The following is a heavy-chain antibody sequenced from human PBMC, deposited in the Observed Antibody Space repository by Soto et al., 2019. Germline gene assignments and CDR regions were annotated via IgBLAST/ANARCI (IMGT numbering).Heavy chain of an antibody. J-gene: IGHJ6*03. Sequence: GGSLRHSCAASGFTFWDYYMSGIRQAPGKGLEWVSYISSSGSTIYYADSVKGRFTISRDNAKNSLYLQMNSLRAEDTAVYYCARPPRYYYYYMDVWGKGTTVTVSS. V-gene: IGHV3-11*01. CDR3: ARPPRYYYYYMDV. CDR2: ISSSGSTI. CDR1: GFTFWDYY.